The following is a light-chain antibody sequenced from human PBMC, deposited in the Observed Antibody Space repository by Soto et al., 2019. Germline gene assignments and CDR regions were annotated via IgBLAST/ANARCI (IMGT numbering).Light chain of an antibody. CDR1: QGIGSW. V-gene: IGKV1-12*01. Sequence: DIQMTQSPSSVSASVGDRVTITCRASQGIGSWLVWYQQKPGKAPKVLIYGATRLQSGVSSRFSGSESGTDFTLTISSLQPEDFATYYCQQANTFPYTFGQGTKLEIK. J-gene: IGKJ2*01. CDR3: QQANTFPYT. CDR2: GAT.